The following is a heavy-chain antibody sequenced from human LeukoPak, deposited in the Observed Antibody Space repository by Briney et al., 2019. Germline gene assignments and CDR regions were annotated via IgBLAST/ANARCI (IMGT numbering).Heavy chain of an antibody. J-gene: IGHJ4*02. CDR2: IKGDGGEK. V-gene: IGHV3-7*03. CDR3: AKQRGYSSSPGRGYFDY. D-gene: IGHD6-6*01. CDR1: GFPFSSYW. Sequence: GGSLRLSCAASGFPFSSYWMTWVRQAPGKGLEWVANIKGDGGEKYYVHSVKGRFTISRDNAKDSLYLQMNSLRAEDTAVYYCAKQRGYSSSPGRGYFDYWGQGTLVTVSS.